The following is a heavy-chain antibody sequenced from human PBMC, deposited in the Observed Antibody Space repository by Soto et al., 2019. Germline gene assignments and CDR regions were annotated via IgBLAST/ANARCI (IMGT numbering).Heavy chain of an antibody. J-gene: IGHJ4*02. D-gene: IGHD6-19*01. Sequence: QVQLVESGGGVVQPGRSLRLSCAASGFTFSSYGMHWVRQAPGKGLEWVAVISYDGSNKYYADSVKGRFTISRDNSKNTLYLQMNSLRAEDTAVYYCPTPQGGWYPPYNYWGQGTLVTVSS. CDR1: GFTFSSYG. CDR3: PTPQGGWYPPYNY. V-gene: IGHV3-30*03. CDR2: ISYDGSNK.